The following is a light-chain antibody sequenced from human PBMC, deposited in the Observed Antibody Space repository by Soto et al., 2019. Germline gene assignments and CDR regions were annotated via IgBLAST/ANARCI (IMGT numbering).Light chain of an antibody. CDR3: CSYAGTSTFKV. CDR1: SSDVGGYDS. CDR2: DVS. Sequence: QSALTQPRSVSGSPGQSVTIYCAGTSSDVGGYDSVSWYQQHPGKAPKFLIYDVSKRPSGVPDRFSGSKSGNTASLTISGLQADDEADYYCCSYAGTSTFKVFGGGTKLTVL. J-gene: IGLJ3*02. V-gene: IGLV2-11*01.